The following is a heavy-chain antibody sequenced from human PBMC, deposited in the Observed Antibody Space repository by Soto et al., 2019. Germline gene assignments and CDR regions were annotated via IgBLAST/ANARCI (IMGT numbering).Heavy chain of an antibody. Sequence: EVQLVESGGGLVKPGGSVRLSCAASGFTFSNAWMSWVRQAPGKGLEWVGRIKSKSAGGTTEYDAPVKDRFTISRDDSKTTLYLQMNSLKIDDTAVYYCASGHRSSGKIFDSWGQGTLVTVSS. D-gene: IGHD3-22*01. V-gene: IGHV3-15*01. CDR2: IKSKSAGGTT. CDR3: ASGHRSSGKIFDS. J-gene: IGHJ4*02. CDR1: GFTFSNAW.